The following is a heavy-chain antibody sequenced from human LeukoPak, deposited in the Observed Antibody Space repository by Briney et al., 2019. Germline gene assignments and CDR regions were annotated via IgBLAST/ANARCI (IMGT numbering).Heavy chain of an antibody. CDR1: GGTFSSYA. V-gene: IGHV1-69*06. CDR2: IIPIFGTA. Sequence: SVKVSCKASGGTFSSYAISWVRRAPGQGLEWMGGIIPIFGTANYAQKFQGRVTITADKSTSTAYMELSSLRSEDTAVYYCARNDHDILTGYYNYYFDYWGQGTLVTVSS. CDR3: ARNDHDILTGYYNYYFDY. D-gene: IGHD3-9*01. J-gene: IGHJ4*02.